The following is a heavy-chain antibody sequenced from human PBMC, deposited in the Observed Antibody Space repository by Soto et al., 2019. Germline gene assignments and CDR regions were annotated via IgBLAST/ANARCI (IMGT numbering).Heavy chain of an antibody. CDR3: ARDDFWSGYYTA. CDR1: GFTFSDYY. CDR2: ISSSSSYT. Sequence: QVQLVESGGGLVKPGGSLRLSCAASGFTFSDYYMSWIRQAPGKGLEWVSYISSSSSYTNYADSVKGRFTISRDNAKNSLYLQMNSLRAEDTAVYYCARDDFWSGYYTAWGQGTLVTVSS. J-gene: IGHJ5*02. D-gene: IGHD3-3*01. V-gene: IGHV3-11*06.